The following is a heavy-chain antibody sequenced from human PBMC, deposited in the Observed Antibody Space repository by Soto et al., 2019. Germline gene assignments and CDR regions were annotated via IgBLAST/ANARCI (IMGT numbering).Heavy chain of an antibody. Sequence: DVQLLQSGGGLVQPGGSLRLSCAASGFTFSSYAMSWVRQAPGKGLEWVSGISGNSRSTYYADSVKGRFTISRDKSKNTLYLQMNRLRVEDTAVYYCARDNSNWNDGVFGGDWGRGTLVSVSS. CDR3: ARDNSNWNDGVFGGD. V-gene: IGHV3-23*01. D-gene: IGHD1-1*01. J-gene: IGHJ4*02. CDR1: GFTFSSYA. CDR2: ISGNSRST.